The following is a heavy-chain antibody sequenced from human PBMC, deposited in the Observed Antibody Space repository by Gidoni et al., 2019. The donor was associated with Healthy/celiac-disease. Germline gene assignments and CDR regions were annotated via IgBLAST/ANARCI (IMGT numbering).Heavy chain of an antibody. Sequence: EVQLVGSGGGLLQPGGALRLSCAAPRCPFCSYAMSWVRQAPGKGLGWVSAISGSGGSTYYADSVKGRFTISRDNSKNTLYLQMNSLRAEDTAVYYCAKDSQDYYDSSAFDYWGQGTLVTVSS. CDR3: AKDSQDYYDSSAFDY. V-gene: IGHV3-23*04. CDR1: RCPFCSYA. CDR2: ISGSGGST. D-gene: IGHD3-22*01. J-gene: IGHJ4*02.